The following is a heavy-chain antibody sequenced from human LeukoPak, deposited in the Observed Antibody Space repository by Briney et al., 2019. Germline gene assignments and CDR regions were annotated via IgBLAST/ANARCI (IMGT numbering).Heavy chain of an antibody. CDR1: GGSFSGYY. CDR3: ARAINPERYCSSTSCLHYFDY. D-gene: IGHD2-2*01. Sequence: SKTLSLTCAVYGGSFSGYYWSWIRQPPGKGLEWIGEINHSGSTNYNPSLKSRVTISVDTSKNQFSLKLSSVTAADTAVYYCARAINPERYCSSTSCLHYFDYWGQGTLVTVSS. V-gene: IGHV4-34*01. CDR2: INHSGST. J-gene: IGHJ4*02.